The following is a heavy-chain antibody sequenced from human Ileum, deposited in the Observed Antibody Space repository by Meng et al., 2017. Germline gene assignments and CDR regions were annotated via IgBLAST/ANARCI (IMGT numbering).Heavy chain of an antibody. CDR1: GFTFSSYA. D-gene: IGHD2-15*01. V-gene: IGHV3-23*01. Sequence: GGLLRPPCAAFGFTFSSYAMSWVRQAPGKGLEWVSAISGSGGSTYYADSVKGRFTISRDNSKNTLYLQMNSLRAEDTAVYYCANPFGLGAGGWRDFDYWGQGTLVTVSS. CDR3: ANPFGLGAGGWRDFDY. CDR2: ISGSGGST. J-gene: IGHJ4*02.